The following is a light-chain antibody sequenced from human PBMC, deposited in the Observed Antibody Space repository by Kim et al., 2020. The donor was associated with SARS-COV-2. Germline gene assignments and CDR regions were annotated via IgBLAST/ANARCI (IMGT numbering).Light chain of an antibody. CDR2: AAS. CDR1: QGISSY. J-gene: IGKJ2*01. Sequence: AYVGDRVTITCRDSQGISSYLAWYQQKPGKAPKLLIYAASTVQRGVPSRFSGSGSGTEFTLTISSLQPEEFATYYCQQLNSYPYTFGQGTKREI. V-gene: IGKV1-9*01. CDR3: QQLNSYPYT.